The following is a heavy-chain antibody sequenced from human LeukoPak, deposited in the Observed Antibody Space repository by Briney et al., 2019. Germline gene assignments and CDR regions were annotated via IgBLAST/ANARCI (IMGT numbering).Heavy chain of an antibody. CDR2: IYYSGST. V-gene: IGHV4-39*01. Sequence: SETLSLTCTVSGGSISSSSYYWGWIRQPPGTGLEWIGSIYYSGSTYYNPSLKSRVTISVDTSKNQFSLKLSSVTAADTAVYYCARNELLALGGRDWGQGTLVTVSS. D-gene: IGHD3-16*01. CDR3: ARNELLALGGRD. CDR1: GGSISSSSYY. J-gene: IGHJ4*02.